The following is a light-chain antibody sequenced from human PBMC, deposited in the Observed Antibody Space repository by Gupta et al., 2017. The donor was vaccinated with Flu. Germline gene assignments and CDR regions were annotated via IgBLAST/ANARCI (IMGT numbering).Light chain of an antibody. CDR2: KAS. V-gene: IGKV1-5*03. CDR1: PSINTW. Sequence: DIQMTQTPSILSASVGDRVTITCRASPSINTWLAWYQQKSGKAPTVLIYKASTLKSGVPSRLSGSGSGTEFTLTISGLQPDDFATYYCQQYHTYPITFGQGTKVEIK. J-gene: IGKJ2*01. CDR3: QQYHTYPIT.